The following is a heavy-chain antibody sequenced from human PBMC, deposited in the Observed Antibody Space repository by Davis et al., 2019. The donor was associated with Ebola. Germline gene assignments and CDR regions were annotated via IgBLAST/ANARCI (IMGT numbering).Heavy chain of an antibody. J-gene: IGHJ6*02. V-gene: IGHV3-48*03. CDR1: GFIFSDYE. CDR3: ARGGYDFWGGNGMDV. D-gene: IGHD3-3*01. Sequence: GESLKISCEASGFIFSDYEMNWVRQTPGKGLEWVAFVGNSVDSIHYAASVKGRFIASRDNARHSLLLQMNNLKVEDTGVYYCARGGYDFWGGNGMDVWGQGTTVTVSS. CDR2: VGNSVDSI.